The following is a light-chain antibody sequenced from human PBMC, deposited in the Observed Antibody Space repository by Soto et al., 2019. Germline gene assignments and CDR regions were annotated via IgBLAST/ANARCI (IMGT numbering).Light chain of an antibody. J-gene: IGKJ1*01. CDR1: QGISSY. CDR3: QQYYSYPRT. V-gene: IGKV1-8*01. Sequence: AIRMTQSPSSPSASTGDRVTITCRASQGISSYLAWYQQKPGKAPKLLIYAASTLQSGVPSRFSGSGSGTDFTLTISCLQSEDFATYYCQQYYSYPRTFGQGTK. CDR2: AAS.